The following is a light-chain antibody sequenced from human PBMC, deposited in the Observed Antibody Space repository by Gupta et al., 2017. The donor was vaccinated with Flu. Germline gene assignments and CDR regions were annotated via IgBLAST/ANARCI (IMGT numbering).Light chain of an antibody. Sequence: DIQMTQSPSSLSASVGDRITITCQASQDIRNHLVWYQQKPGKTPKLRIYDASRFETGGPSRFSGSGSGTDFTFTISSLQPEDFATYYCQQEESLPITFGQGTRLDIK. J-gene: IGKJ5*01. CDR3: QQEESLPIT. CDR1: QDIRNH. V-gene: IGKV1-33*01. CDR2: DAS.